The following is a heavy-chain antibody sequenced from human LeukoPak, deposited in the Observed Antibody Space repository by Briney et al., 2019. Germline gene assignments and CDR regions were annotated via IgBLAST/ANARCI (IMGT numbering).Heavy chain of an antibody. V-gene: IGHV3-74*01. J-gene: IGHJ6*03. D-gene: IGHD5-12*01. CDR2: NHSEGRPG. Sequence: GGSLRLSCEATGFTLSRDWMQWVRQAPGKGLVWGLGNHSEGRPGTYADFVERGFTISRDNAKNRLYVQMESLRVEDTGVYYCDRDRGYYYMDVWGKGTTVTVSS. CDR1: GFTLSRDW. CDR3: DRDRGYYYMDV.